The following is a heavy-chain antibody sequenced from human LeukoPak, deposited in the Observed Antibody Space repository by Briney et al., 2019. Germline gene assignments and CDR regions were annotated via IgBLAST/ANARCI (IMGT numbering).Heavy chain of an antibody. Sequence: GGSLRLSCAAYGFTFSTYWMSWVRQAPGKGLECVANIKEDGSEKYYVDSVKGRFTISRDNAKNSLYLQMNSLRAEDTAVYYCARDSGLTTVTTYWDYWGQGTLVTVSS. CDR3: ARDSGLTTVTTYWDY. CDR2: IKEDGSEK. D-gene: IGHD4-17*01. V-gene: IGHV3-7*05. J-gene: IGHJ4*02. CDR1: GFTFSTYW.